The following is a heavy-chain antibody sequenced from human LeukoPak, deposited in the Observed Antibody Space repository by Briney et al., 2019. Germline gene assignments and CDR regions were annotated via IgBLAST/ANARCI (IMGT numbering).Heavy chain of an antibody. V-gene: IGHV3-74*01. J-gene: IGHJ4*01. CDR1: GFSVSAYW. Sequence: GGSLRLSCAASGFSVSAYWMHWVRQAPGKGLGWVSRINNEGSGTDYADSVKGRFTISRDNVENTLYLQMNTLRAEDTAVYYCAKEGEYYDSSGYVYYWGHGTLVTVSS. D-gene: IGHD3-22*01. CDR3: AKEGEYYDSSGYVYY. CDR2: INNEGSGT.